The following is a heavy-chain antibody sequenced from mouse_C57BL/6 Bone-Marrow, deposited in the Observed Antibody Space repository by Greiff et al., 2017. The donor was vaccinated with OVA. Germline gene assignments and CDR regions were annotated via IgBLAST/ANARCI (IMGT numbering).Heavy chain of an antibody. V-gene: IGHV14-1*01. J-gene: IGHJ3*01. CDR2: IDPEDGDT. Sequence: EVQGVESGAELVRPGASVKLSCTASGFNIKDYYMHWVKQRPEQGLEWIGRIDPEDGDTAYAPKFQGKATMTADTSSNTAYLQLSSLTSEDTAVYYCTTYDYSSWFAYWGQGTLVTVSA. CDR3: TTYDYSSWFAY. CDR1: GFNIKDYY. D-gene: IGHD2-4*01.